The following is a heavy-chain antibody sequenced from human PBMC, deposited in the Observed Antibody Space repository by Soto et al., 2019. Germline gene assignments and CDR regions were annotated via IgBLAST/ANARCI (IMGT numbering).Heavy chain of an antibody. V-gene: IGHV1-18*01. J-gene: IGHJ4*02. D-gene: IGHD6-13*01. CDR2: ISAYNGNT. CDR1: GYTFTSYG. Sequence: ASVKVSCKASGYTFTSYGISWVRQAPGQGLEWMGWISAYNGNTNYAQKLQGRVTMTTDTSTSTAYMELRSLRSDDTAVYYCARPASDGAAAAAFDYWGQGTLVTVSS. CDR3: ARPASDGAAAAAFDY.